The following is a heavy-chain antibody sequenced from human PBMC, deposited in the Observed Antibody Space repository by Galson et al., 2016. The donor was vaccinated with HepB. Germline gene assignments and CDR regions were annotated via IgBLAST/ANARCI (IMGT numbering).Heavy chain of an antibody. CDR2: IYHSGTS. CDR1: GGSINRDNYS. J-gene: IGHJ3*01. Sequence: SGGSINRDNYSWSWIRQPPGKGLEWIGYIYHSGTSFYNPSLKSRVTISLDGFQNQFSLKLTSLIAADTAVYYCARGKGGDAFDVWGQGTMVTVSS. CDR3: ARGKGGDAFDV. V-gene: IGHV4-30-2*01. D-gene: IGHD3-16*01.